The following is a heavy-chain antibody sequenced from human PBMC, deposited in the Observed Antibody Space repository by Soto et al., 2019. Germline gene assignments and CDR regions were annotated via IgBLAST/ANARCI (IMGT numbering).Heavy chain of an antibody. J-gene: IGHJ4*02. CDR3: ARGGNSGYAY. CDR1: GGSFSGYY. V-gene: IGHV4-34*01. CDR2: INHSGST. Sequence: QVQLQQWGAGLLKPSETLSLTCAVYGGSFSGYYWSWIRQPPGKGLEWIGEINHSGSTNYNPSLKSRVTISVATSKNQFSLKLISVTAADTAVYYCARGGNSGYAYWGQGTLVTVSS. D-gene: IGHD5-12*01.